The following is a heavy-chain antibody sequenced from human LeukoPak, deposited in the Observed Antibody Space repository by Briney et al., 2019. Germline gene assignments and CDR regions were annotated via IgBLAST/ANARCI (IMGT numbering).Heavy chain of an antibody. CDR1: GGSFSGYY. CDR3: AREGVRESLGDDY. Sequence: PSGTLSLTCAASGGSFSGYYWSWIRQPPGKGLEWIGEIYNSGSTNYNPSLKGRVTISIDNSKNPFSLKLSSVTAADTAVYYCAREGVRESLGDDYWGQGTLVTVSS. D-gene: IGHD3-10*01. V-gene: IGHV4-34*01. J-gene: IGHJ4*02. CDR2: IYNSGST.